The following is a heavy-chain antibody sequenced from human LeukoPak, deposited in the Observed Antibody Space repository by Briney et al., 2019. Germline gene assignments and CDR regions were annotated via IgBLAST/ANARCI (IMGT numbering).Heavy chain of an antibody. CDR1: GGSIRSSYYY. J-gene: IGHJ4*02. CDR3: ASMTLLYYFDY. V-gene: IGHV4-39*01. Sequence: SETLSLTCTVSGGSIRSSYYYWGWIRQPPGKGLEWIGSIYDSGSTYYNPSLKSRVTISVDTSKNQFSLKLSSVTAADTAVYYCASMTLLYYFDYWGQGTLVTVSS. D-gene: IGHD2-21*01. CDR2: IYDSGST.